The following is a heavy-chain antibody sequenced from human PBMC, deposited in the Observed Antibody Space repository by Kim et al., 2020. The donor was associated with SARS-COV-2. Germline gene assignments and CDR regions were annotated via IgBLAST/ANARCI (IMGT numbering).Heavy chain of an antibody. CDR3: ARISSYGSGSYCSHYYYYGMDV. J-gene: IGHJ6*02. D-gene: IGHD3-10*01. CDR2: IYPGDSDT. V-gene: IGHV5-51*01. CDR1: GYSFTSYW. Sequence: GESLKISCKGSGYSFTSYWIGWVRQMPGKGLEWMGIIYPGDSDTRYSPSFQGQVTISADKSISTAYLQWSSLKASDTAMYYCARISSYGSGSYCSHYYYYGMDVWGQGTTVTVSS.